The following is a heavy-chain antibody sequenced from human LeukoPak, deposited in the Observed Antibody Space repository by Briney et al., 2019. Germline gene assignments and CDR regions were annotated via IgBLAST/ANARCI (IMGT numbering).Heavy chain of an antibody. D-gene: IGHD3-10*01. CDR1: AFTFSSYD. CDR2: ISSSGSTI. V-gene: IGHV3-48*03. CDR3: ARDRHYSGSGSLCDY. Sequence: GGSLRLSCAASAFTFSSYDMTWVRQAPGKGLEWVSYISSSGSTIFDADSVKGRFTISRDNAKNSLYLHMNSLRAEDTAVYYCARDRHYSGSGSLCDYWGQGTLVTVSS. J-gene: IGHJ4*02.